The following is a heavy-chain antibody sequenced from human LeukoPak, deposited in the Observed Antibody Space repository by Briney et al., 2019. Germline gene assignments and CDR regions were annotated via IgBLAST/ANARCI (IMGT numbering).Heavy chain of an antibody. J-gene: IGHJ3*02. Sequence: GGSLRLSCAASGFTFSSYWMSWVRQAPGKGLEWVANIKQDGSEKYYVDSVKGRSTISRDNAKNSLYLQMNSLRAEDTAVYYCARESQYCSGGSCYSGAFDIWGQGTMVTVSS. D-gene: IGHD2-15*01. V-gene: IGHV3-7*01. CDR1: GFTFSSYW. CDR2: IKQDGSEK. CDR3: ARESQYCSGGSCYSGAFDI.